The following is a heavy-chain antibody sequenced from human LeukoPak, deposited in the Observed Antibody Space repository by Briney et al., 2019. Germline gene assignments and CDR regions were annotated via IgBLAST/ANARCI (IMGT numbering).Heavy chain of an antibody. Sequence: GGSLRLSCAASGFTFSSYAMSWVRQAPGKGLEWVSAISGSGGSTYYADSVKGRFTISRDNSKNTLYLQMNSLRAEDTAVYYCAKALDSSGWLESSYWGQGTLVTVSS. V-gene: IGHV3-23*01. J-gene: IGHJ4*02. CDR3: AKALDSSGWLESSY. D-gene: IGHD6-19*01. CDR2: ISGSGGST. CDR1: GFTFSSYA.